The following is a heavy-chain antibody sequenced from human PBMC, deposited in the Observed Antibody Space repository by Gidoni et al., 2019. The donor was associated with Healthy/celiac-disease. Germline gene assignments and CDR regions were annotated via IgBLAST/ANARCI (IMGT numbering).Heavy chain of an antibody. J-gene: IGHJ4*02. CDR1: GGPFSTYA. Sequence: QVQLVQSGAEVKKPGSSVKVSCKASGGPFSTYAISWVRQAPGQGREWRGGILPIFGTANYAQKFQGRVTITADESTSTAYMELSSLRSEDTAVYYCARPPTPNYYDSSGYWYYFDYWGQGTLVTVSS. V-gene: IGHV1-69*01. CDR3: ARPPTPNYYDSSGYWYYFDY. CDR2: ILPIFGTA. D-gene: IGHD3-22*01.